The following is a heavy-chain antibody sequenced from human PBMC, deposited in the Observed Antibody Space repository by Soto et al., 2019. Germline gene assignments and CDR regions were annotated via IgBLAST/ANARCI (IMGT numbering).Heavy chain of an antibody. CDR3: AKEGIALWSAFDY. CDR2: ISNDGDDK. J-gene: IGHJ4*02. Sequence: QVQLVESGGGVFQHGRSLRLSCAASGFTFNNYGIHWVRQAPGKGLEWVAVISNDGDDKYYADSVKGRFTISRDNSRNTLYLQMNSLRPEDTAMYYCAKEGIALWSAFDYWGQGTLVTVSS. V-gene: IGHV3-30*18. CDR1: GFTFNNYG. D-gene: IGHD6-13*01.